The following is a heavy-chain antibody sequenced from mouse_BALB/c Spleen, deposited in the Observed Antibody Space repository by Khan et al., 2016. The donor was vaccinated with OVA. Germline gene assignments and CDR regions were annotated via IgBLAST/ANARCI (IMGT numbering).Heavy chain of an antibody. CDR3: VKDGAYKRIDGRFAY. Sequence: VQLQESGAELARPGASVKMSCKASGYTFTTYTIHWVKKRPGQGLEWIGYINPSNGYTNYNQKFKDKATLTTDKSSTTAYLQLSSLTSDDSAVYYGVKDGAYKRIDGRFAYWGQGTLVTVSA. CDR1: GYTFTTYT. V-gene: IGHV1-4*01. CDR2: INPSNGYT. D-gene: IGHD2-10*01. J-gene: IGHJ3*01.